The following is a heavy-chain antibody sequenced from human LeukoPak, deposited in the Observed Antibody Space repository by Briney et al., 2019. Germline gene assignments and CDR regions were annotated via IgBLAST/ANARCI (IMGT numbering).Heavy chain of an antibody. Sequence: GGSLRLSCAASGLTFPRYAFPWVRQARGRGLQWVSGISGSGRDTFYSDSVKGRFTISRDNAKNSLYLQMNSLRAEDTGVYYCSREGSDGYNFDYWGQGTLVTVSS. J-gene: IGHJ4*02. CDR1: GLTFPRYA. CDR2: ISGSGRDT. D-gene: IGHD5-24*01. V-gene: IGHV3-23*01. CDR3: SREGSDGYNFDY.